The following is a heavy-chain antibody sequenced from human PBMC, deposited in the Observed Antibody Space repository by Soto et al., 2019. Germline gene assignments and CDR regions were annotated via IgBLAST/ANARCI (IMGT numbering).Heavy chain of an antibody. CDR3: AGDWAAALDY. CDR2: ISGSRGYI. V-gene: IGHV3-21*01. D-gene: IGHD6-13*01. CDR1: GFIFSDYT. J-gene: IGHJ4*02. Sequence: PGGSLRLSXAASGFIFSDYTMNWVRQAPGKGLEWVSSISGSRGYIYYGDSVKGRFTISRDNAKNSLDLQMNNLRAEDTAVYYCAGDWAAALDYWGPGTLVTVSS.